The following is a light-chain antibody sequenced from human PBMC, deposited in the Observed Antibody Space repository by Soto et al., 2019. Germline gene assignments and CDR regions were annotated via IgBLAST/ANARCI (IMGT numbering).Light chain of an antibody. V-gene: IGKV1-39*01. Sequence: DIQMTQSPSSLSASVGDRVTITCRASQSISSYLNWYQQKPGKAPKLLIYAASSLQSGVPSRFSGSGSGTDFTLTISSLQPEDFATYYCQQYDNRPFTFGPGTTVDLK. CDR1: QSISSY. CDR2: AAS. CDR3: QQYDNRPFT. J-gene: IGKJ3*01.